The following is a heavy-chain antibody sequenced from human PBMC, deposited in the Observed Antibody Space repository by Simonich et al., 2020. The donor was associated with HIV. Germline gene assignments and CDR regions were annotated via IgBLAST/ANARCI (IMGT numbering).Heavy chain of an antibody. CDR3: ARGGYCSGGSCYPLFSRYGMDV. CDR2: INHSGST. D-gene: IGHD2-15*01. J-gene: IGHJ6*02. V-gene: IGHV4-34*01. CDR1: GGSFSGYY. Sequence: QVQLQQWGAGLLKPSETLSLTCGVYGGSFSGYYWSWIRQPPGKGMEWIGEINHSGSTNYNPPPKRRVTISVDTSKNQCALKLSSVTAADTAVYYCARGGYCSGGSCYPLFSRYGMDVWGQGTTVTVSS.